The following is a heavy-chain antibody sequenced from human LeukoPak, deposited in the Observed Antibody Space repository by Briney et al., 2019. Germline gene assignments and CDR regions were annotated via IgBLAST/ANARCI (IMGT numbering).Heavy chain of an antibody. CDR3: ARDLYTVAGSLGSFDI. Sequence: PGGSLRLSCAASGFTFNNYNMNWVRQAPGKGLEWVSYISISSSNIYYADSMKGRFTISRNNAKKSLYLQMNSLRAEDTAVYYCARDLYTVAGSLGSFDIWGQGTMVTVSS. CDR2: ISISSSNI. J-gene: IGHJ3*02. D-gene: IGHD6-19*01. CDR1: GFTFNNYN. V-gene: IGHV3-21*05.